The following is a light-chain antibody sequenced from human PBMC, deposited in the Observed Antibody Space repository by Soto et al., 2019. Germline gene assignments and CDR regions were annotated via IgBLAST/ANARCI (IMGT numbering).Light chain of an antibody. J-gene: IGLJ1*01. Sequence: QSVLIQPPSASGSPGQSVTISCTGTRRDIGGYDFVSWYQQHPGKAPKLLISEVTKRPSGVPDRFSGSKSGNTASLTISCLQSDDEADYYCCSFAGGTNLVFGTGTKVTVL. V-gene: IGLV2-8*01. CDR1: RRDIGGYDF. CDR2: EVT. CDR3: CSFAGGTNLV.